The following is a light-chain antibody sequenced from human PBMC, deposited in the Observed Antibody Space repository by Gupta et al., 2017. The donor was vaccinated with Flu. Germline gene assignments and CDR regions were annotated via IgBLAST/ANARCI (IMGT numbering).Light chain of an antibody. CDR1: SSDVGGYDY. J-gene: IGLJ2*01. CDR3: SSYTKTNNAVV. CDR2: EVS. Sequence: QSALTQPASVSGSPGQSIAISCTGTSSDVGGYDYVSWYQQHPGKAPELMIFEVSRRPSGISDRFSGSKSGNTASLTISGLLAEDEGYYYCSSYTKTNNAVVFGEGTKLTVL. V-gene: IGLV2-14*01.